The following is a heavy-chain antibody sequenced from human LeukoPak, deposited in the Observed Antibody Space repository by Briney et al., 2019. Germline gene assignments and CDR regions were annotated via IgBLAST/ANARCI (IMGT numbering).Heavy chain of an antibody. CDR2: IKQDGSGK. J-gene: IGHJ4*02. D-gene: IGHD3-10*01. CDR1: GFTFSSYW. V-gene: IGHV3-7*01. Sequence: PGGSLRLSCAASGFTFSSYWMSWVRQAPGKGLEWVANIKQDGSGKYYVDSVKGRFTISRDNAKNSLYLQMNSLRAEDTAVYYCAGVRWFGELLYFDYWGQGTLVTVSS. CDR3: AGVRWFGELLYFDY.